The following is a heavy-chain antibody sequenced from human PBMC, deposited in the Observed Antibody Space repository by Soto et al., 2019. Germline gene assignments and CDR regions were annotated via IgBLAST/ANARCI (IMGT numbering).Heavy chain of an antibody. D-gene: IGHD6-19*01. CDR2: IYYSGST. CDR3: ARDNTHIGGSGTHYYYGMDV. Sequence: SETLSLTCTGSGGSISSYYWSWIRQPPGKGLEWIGYIYYSGSTKYNPSLKSRVTISVDTSKNQFSLKLYSVTAADTAVYYCARDNTHIGGSGTHYYYGMDVWGQGTTVTVSS. J-gene: IGHJ6*02. V-gene: IGHV4-59*01. CDR1: GGSISSYY.